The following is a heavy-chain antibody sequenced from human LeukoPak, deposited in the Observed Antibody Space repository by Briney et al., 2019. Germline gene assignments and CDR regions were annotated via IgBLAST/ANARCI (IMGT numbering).Heavy chain of an antibody. CDR1: GFTFTNAW. J-gene: IGHJ4*02. CDR3: AKASAMIVVVSKHFDY. V-gene: IGHV3-23*01. Sequence: GGSLRLSCAASGFTFTNAWMSWVRQAPGKGLEWVSAISGSGGSTYYADSVKGRFTISRDNSKNTLYLQMNSLRAEDTAVYYCAKASAMIVVVSKHFDYWGQGTLVTVSS. D-gene: IGHD3-22*01. CDR2: ISGSGGST.